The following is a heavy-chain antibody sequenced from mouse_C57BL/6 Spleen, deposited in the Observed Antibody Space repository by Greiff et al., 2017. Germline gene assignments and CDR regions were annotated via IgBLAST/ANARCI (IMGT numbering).Heavy chain of an antibody. Sequence: EVKLVESGGGLVKPGGSLKLSCAASGFTFSSYAMSWVRQTPEKRLEWVATISDGGSYTYYPDNVKGRFTISRDNAKNNLYLQMSHLKSEDTAMYYCARDDYEGNYRDYWGQGTTLTVSS. CDR3: ARDDYEGNYRDY. D-gene: IGHD2-4*01. CDR2: ISDGGSYT. V-gene: IGHV5-4*01. CDR1: GFTFSSYA. J-gene: IGHJ2*01.